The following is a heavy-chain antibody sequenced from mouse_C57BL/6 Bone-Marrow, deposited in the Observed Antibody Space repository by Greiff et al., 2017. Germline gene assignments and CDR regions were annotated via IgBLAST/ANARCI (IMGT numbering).Heavy chain of an antibody. CDR2: ISDGGSYT. CDR3: AREDYDYYYYAMDY. CDR1: GFTFSSYA. D-gene: IGHD2-4*01. V-gene: IGHV5-4*01. Sequence: EVQLVESGGGLVKPGGSLKLSCAASGFTFSSYAMSWVRQTPEKRLEWVATISDGGSYTYYPDNVKGRFTISRDNAKNNLYLQISHLKSEDTAMYYCAREDYDYYYYAMDYWGQGTSVTVSS. J-gene: IGHJ4*01.